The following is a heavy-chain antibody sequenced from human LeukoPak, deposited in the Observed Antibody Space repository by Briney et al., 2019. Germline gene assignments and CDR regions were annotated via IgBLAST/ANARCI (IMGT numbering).Heavy chain of an antibody. CDR1: GYTFTSYA. J-gene: IGHJ3*02. CDR3: ARLAYDAFDI. V-gene: IGHV1-3*01. Sequence: ASVKVSCKASGYTFTSYAMHWVRQAPGQRLEWMGWINAGNGNTKYSRKFQGRVTITRDTSASTAYMELSSLRFEDTAVYYCARLAYDAFDIWGQGTMVIVSS. CDR2: INAGNGNT.